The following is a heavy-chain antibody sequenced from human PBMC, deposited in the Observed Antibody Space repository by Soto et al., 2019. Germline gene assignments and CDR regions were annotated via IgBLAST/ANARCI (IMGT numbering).Heavy chain of an antibody. CDR1: GGSSSSSNW. CDR2: IYHSGGT. V-gene: IGHV4-4*02. D-gene: IGHD3-10*01. Sequence: PSGTLSLTCAVSGGSSSSSNWWSWVRQPPGKGVEWIGEIYHSGGTNYNPSLKSRVTISXXXSXXXXSLXLSXXTAXDTAVYYCASIGLVVRGEDYGMDVWGQGTTVT. CDR3: ASIGLVVRGEDYGMDV. J-gene: IGHJ6*02.